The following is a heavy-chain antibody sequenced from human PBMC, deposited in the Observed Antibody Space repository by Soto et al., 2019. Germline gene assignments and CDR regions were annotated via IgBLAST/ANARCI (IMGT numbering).Heavy chain of an antibody. J-gene: IGHJ5*01. V-gene: IGHV1-69*06. CDR3: ATYCFSGPGWFDS. CDR2: IIPIFGTV. CDR1: GGTFSTHA. D-gene: IGHD2-21*01. Sequence: QVQLVQSGAEVKKPGSSVKVSCKASGGTFSTHAISWVRQAPGQGLEWMGGIIPIFGTVGYAQKFQGTVTITADTSTNTAYMDLSSLRSEDTAVYFWATYCFSGPGWFDSWGQGTQVTVSA.